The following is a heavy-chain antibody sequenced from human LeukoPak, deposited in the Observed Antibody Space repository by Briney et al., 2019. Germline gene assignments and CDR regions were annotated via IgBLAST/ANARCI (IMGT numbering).Heavy chain of an antibody. CDR2: ITSSSSYI. Sequence: GGSLRLSCAVSGFTFSRYSMNWVHQAPGKGLEWVSSITSSSSYIYYADSVKGRFTISRDNAKNSLYLQMNSLRAEDTAVYYCARDLTVTSTCWFDRWGQGTLVTVSS. J-gene: IGHJ5*02. D-gene: IGHD4-11*01. V-gene: IGHV3-21*01. CDR3: ARDLTVTSTCWFDR. CDR1: GFTFSRYS.